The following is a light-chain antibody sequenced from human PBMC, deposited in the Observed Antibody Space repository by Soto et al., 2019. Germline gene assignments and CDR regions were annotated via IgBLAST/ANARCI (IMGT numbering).Light chain of an antibody. CDR1: QSISTW. J-gene: IGKJ2*01. Sequence: DIQMTQSPSTLSASVGDRVTITCRASQSISTWLAWYQQKPGKAPKLLIYDASSLEVGVPSRFSGSGSGTEFTLSISSLQADDFASYYCQHYNSYPYTVGQGTKVDTK. V-gene: IGKV1-5*01. CDR2: DAS. CDR3: QHYNSYPYT.